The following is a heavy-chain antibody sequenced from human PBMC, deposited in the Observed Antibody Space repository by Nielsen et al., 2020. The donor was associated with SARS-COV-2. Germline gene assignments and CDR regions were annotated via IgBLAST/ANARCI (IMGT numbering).Heavy chain of an antibody. D-gene: IGHD3-22*01. CDR1: GGSVNTHAW. Sequence: SETLSLTCAVFGGSVNTHAWWSWVRQAPGKGLEWIGEVYHSGATNYNPSLRSRVTLSMDKSRNQFSLKLRSVTAADTAVYYCAQKGHSSGLPDYWGQGILVIVSS. CDR3: AQKGHSSGLPDY. CDR2: VYHSGAT. V-gene: IGHV4-4*02. J-gene: IGHJ4*02.